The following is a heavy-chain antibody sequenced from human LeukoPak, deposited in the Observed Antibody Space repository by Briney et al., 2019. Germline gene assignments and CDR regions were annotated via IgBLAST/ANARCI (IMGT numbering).Heavy chain of an antibody. J-gene: IGHJ4*02. CDR3: ARSYYYGSGSYYFFDY. CDR2: ISYDGSNK. V-gene: IGHV3-30-3*01. D-gene: IGHD3-10*01. CDR1: GFTFSSYA. Sequence: GRSLRLSCAASGFTFSSYAMRWVRQAPGKGLEWVAVISYDGSNKYYADSVKGRFTISRDNSKNTLYLQMNSLRAEDTAVYYCARSYYYGSGSYYFFDYWGQGTLVTVSS.